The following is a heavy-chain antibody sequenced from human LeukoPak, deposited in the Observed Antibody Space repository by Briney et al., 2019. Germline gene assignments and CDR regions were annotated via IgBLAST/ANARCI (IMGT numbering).Heavy chain of an antibody. V-gene: IGHV3-23*01. D-gene: IGHD3-22*01. J-gene: IGHJ4*02. CDR3: AKGYYYDSSGYYNY. CDR2: ISGSGGST. Sequence: PGGSPRLSCAASGFTFSTYAMSWVRQAPGKGREWVSAISGSGGSTYYADSVKGRFTISRDNSKNTLYLQMNSLRAEDTAVYYCAKGYYYDSSGYYNYWGQGTLVTVSS. CDR1: GFTFSTYA.